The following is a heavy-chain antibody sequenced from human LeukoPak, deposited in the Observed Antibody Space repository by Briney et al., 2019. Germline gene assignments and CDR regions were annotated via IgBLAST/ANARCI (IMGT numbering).Heavy chain of an antibody. D-gene: IGHD2-15*01. Sequence: EPSETLSLTCAVYGGSFSGYYWSWIRQPPGKGLEWIGEINHSGSTNYNPSLKSRVTISVDTSKNQFSLKLSSVTAADTAVYYCARVGVVVAASVWGQGTLVTVSS. CDR1: GGSFSGYY. J-gene: IGHJ4*02. CDR2: INHSGST. CDR3: ARVGVVVAASV. V-gene: IGHV4-34*01.